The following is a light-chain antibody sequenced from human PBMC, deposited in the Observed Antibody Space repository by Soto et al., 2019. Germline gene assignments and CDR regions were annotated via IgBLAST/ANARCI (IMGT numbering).Light chain of an antibody. CDR3: LQYNVYPRT. CDR1: QGIRND. V-gene: IGKV1-17*01. Sequence: DLQLTQSPSSLSASVGDRVAITCRASQGIRNDVNWYQQKPGKAPRRLIDAASRLHSGVPSRFSGSGFGTEFTLTISSLQPEDFATYYCLQYNVYPRTFGPGTKVDLK. CDR2: AAS. J-gene: IGKJ1*01.